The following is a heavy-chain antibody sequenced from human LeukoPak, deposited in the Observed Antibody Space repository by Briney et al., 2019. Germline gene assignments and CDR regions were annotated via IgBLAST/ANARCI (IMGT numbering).Heavy chain of an antibody. CDR2: IYTSGST. V-gene: IGHV4-61*02. J-gene: IGHJ4*02. CDR1: GGSISSSSYY. Sequence: SETLSLTCTVSGGSISSSSYYWGWIRQPAGKGLEWIGRIYTSGSTNYNPSLKSRVTISVDTSKNQFSLKLSSVTAADTAVYYCARDGGWTGGQDYWGQGTLVTVSS. CDR3: ARDGGWTGGQDY. D-gene: IGHD6-19*01.